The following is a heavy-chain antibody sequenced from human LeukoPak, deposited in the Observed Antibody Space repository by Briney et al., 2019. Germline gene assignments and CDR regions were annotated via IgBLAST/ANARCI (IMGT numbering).Heavy chain of an antibody. V-gene: IGHV1-2*02. J-gene: IGHJ4*02. Sequence: GASVKVSCKASGYTFNGYYMHWVRQAPGQGLEWMGWINPNSGGTNYAQRFQGRVTMTGDTSISTAYMELSRLRSDDTTVYYCARGAGNFFDYWGQGTLVTVSS. CDR1: GYTFNGYY. CDR3: ARGAGNFFDY. CDR2: INPNSGGT.